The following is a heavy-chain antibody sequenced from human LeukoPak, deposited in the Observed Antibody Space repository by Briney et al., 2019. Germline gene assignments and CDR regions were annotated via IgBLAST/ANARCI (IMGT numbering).Heavy chain of an antibody. CDR1: GYTFTSYA. J-gene: IGHJ4*02. Sequence: ASVKVSCQASGYTFTSYAMHWVRQAPGQRLEWMGWINAGNGNTKYSQKFQGRVAMTRDTSASTADMELSSLRSEDTGVYYCARDSSGWFEFDYWGQGTLVAVSS. D-gene: IGHD6-19*01. V-gene: IGHV1-3*01. CDR3: ARDSSGWFEFDY. CDR2: INAGNGNT.